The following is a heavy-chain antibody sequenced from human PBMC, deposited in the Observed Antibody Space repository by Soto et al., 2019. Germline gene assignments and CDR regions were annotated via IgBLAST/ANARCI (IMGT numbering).Heavy chain of an antibody. J-gene: IGHJ4*02. D-gene: IGHD2-2*01. CDR3: ARGLGRTQSPPLGY. V-gene: IGHV4-34*01. Sequence: QVQLQQWGAGLLKPSETLSLTCAVYGGSFSGYYWSWIRQPPGKGLEWIGEINHSGSTNYNPSLKSRVTISVDTSKNQFSLKLSSVAAADTAVYYCARGLGRTQSPPLGYWGQGTLVTVSS. CDR2: INHSGST. CDR1: GGSFSGYY.